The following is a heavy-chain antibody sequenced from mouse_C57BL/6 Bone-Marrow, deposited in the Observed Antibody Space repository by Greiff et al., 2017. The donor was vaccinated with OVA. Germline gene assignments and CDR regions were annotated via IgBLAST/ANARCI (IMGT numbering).Heavy chain of an antibody. J-gene: IGHJ2*01. V-gene: IGHV1-76*01. CDR2: IYPGSGNT. CDR3: ASETAQATHFDY. D-gene: IGHD3-2*02. CDR1: GYTFTDYY. Sequence: VQLQQSGAELVRPGASVKLSCKASGYTFTDYYINWVKQRPGQGLEWIARIYPGSGNTYYNEKFKGKATLTAEKSSSTAYMQLSSLTSEDSAVYFCASETAQATHFDYWGQGTTLTVSS.